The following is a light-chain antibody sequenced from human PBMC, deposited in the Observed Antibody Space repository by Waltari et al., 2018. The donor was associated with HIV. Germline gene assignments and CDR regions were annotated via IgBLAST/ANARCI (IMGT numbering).Light chain of an antibody. V-gene: IGLV3-10*01. Sequence: SYELTQPPSVSVSPGQTARITCSGDALPDKFVYWYQQESGQAPVLVIFDDTRRPSGIPERFSGSGSGTVATLTITGAQVEDEADYYCDSSDSSGSVWVFGGGTKLTVL. CDR2: DDT. CDR1: ALPDKF. J-gene: IGLJ3*02. CDR3: DSSDSSGSVWV.